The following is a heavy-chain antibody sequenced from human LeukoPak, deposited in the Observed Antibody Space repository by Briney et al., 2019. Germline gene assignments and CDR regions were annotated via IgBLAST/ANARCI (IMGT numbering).Heavy chain of an antibody. CDR2: IKQDGSEK. V-gene: IGHV3-7*01. Sequence: PGGSLRLSCTASEFTFSSYWMSWVRQAPGKGLEWVANIKQDGSEKDYVDSVKGRFTISRDNAKNPLYLQMNNLRAEDTAVYYCARYCGGDCYGMDVWGQGTTVTVSS. CDR1: EFTFSSYW. CDR3: ARYCGGDCYGMDV. D-gene: IGHD2-21*01. J-gene: IGHJ6*02.